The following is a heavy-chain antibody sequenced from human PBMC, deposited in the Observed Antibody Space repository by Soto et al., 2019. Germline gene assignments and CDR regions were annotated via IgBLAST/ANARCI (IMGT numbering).Heavy chain of an antibody. V-gene: IGHV1-3*01. CDR1: GYTFTSYA. J-gene: IGHJ4*02. D-gene: IGHD1-26*01. CDR3: ASDVGATGD. Sequence: QVQLVQSGAEVKKPGASVKVSCKASGYTFTSYAMHWVRQAPGQRLEWMGWINAGNGNTKYSQKFQGRVTITRDTSASTASMELSSLGSEVAAVYCCASDVGATGDWGQGTLVTVSS. CDR2: INAGNGNT.